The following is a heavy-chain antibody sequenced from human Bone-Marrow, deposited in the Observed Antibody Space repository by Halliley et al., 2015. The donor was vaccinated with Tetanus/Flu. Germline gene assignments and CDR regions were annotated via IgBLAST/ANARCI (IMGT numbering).Heavy chain of an antibody. Sequence: IWFGGNPKHYAASAKGRLTISRDNSKNPLSLQMNSLRVEDTAVYYCARVLSNGDYAGGFDLWGQGTLV. J-gene: IGHJ4*02. CDR2: IWFGGNPK. CDR3: ARVLSNGDYAGGFDL. D-gene: IGHD7-27*01. V-gene: IGHV3-33*04.